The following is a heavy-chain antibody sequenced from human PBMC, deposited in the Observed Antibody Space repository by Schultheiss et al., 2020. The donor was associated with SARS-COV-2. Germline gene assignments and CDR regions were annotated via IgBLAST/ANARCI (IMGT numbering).Heavy chain of an antibody. V-gene: IGHV3-23*01. CDR1: GFTFSSYA. CDR3: ARGWYYGSGRIDP. J-gene: IGHJ5*02. Sequence: GGSLRLSCAASGFTFSSYAMSWVRQAPGKGLEWVSAISGSGGSTYYADSVKGRFTISRDNSKNTLYLQMNSLKTEDTAVYYCARGWYYGSGRIDPWGQGTLVTVSS. CDR2: ISGSGGST. D-gene: IGHD3-10*01.